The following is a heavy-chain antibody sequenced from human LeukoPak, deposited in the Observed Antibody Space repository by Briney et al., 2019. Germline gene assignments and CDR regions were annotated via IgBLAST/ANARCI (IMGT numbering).Heavy chain of an antibody. CDR2: MNPNSGNT. D-gene: IGHD6-13*01. Sequence: ASVKVSCKASGYTFTSYDINWVRQATGQGLEWMGWMNPNSGNTGYAQKFQGRVTITRNTSISTAYMELSSLRSEDTAVYYCARVGGYSSSWYWYYYYYMDVWGKGTTVTVSS. CDR1: GYTFTSYD. V-gene: IGHV1-8*03. J-gene: IGHJ6*03. CDR3: ARVGGYSSSWYWYYYYYMDV.